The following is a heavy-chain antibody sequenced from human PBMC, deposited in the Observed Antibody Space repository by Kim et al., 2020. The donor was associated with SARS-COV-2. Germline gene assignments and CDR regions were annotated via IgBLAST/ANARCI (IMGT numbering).Heavy chain of an antibody. CDR3: AKDKGDIAAAGTGFVSVFDY. CDR1: GFTFDDYA. Sequence: GGSLRLSCAASGFTFDDYAMHWVRQAPGKGLEWVSGISWNSGSIRYADSVKGRFTISRDNAKNSLYLQMNSLRAEDTALYYCAKDKGDIAAAGTGFVSVFDYWGQGTLVTVSS. CDR2: ISWNSGSI. V-gene: IGHV3-9*01. D-gene: IGHD6-13*01. J-gene: IGHJ4*02.